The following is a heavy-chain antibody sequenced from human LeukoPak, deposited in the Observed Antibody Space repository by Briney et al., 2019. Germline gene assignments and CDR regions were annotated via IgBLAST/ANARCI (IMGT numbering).Heavy chain of an antibody. D-gene: IGHD3-3*01. V-gene: IGHV4-38-2*02. J-gene: IGHJ6*03. CDR3: ARAIFGVVALRYYYYMDV. CDR1: GSSINTDYY. CDR2: IYHSGST. Sequence: SETLSLTCTVSGSSINTDYYWGWIRQPPGKGLECIGSIYHSGSTYYNPSLKSRVTISVDTSKNQFSLNLSSVTAADTAMYYCARAIFGVVALRYYYYMDVWGKGTTVTVSS.